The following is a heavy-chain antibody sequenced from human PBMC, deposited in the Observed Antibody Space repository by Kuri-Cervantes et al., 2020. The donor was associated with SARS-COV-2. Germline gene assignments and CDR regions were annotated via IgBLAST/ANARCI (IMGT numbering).Heavy chain of an antibody. D-gene: IGHD3-3*01. CDR2: IKSKTDGGTT. J-gene: IGHJ6*02. V-gene: IGHV3-15*07. CDR1: GFTLSNAW. CDR3: TTDTPLSQHYDFWSGYHYGMDV. Sequence: GGSLRLSCAASGFTLSNAWMNWVRQAPGKGLEWVGRIKSKTDGGTTDYAAPVKGRFTISRDDSKNTLYLQMNSLKTEDTAVYYCTTDTPLSQHYDFWSGYHYGMDVWGQGTTVTDSS.